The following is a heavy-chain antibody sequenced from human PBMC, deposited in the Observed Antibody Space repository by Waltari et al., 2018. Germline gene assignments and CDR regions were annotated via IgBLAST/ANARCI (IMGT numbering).Heavy chain of an antibody. Sequence: EVQLVESGGALVQPGGSLKLSWAAPGLVFSDYAMHWVRQASGKGLEWVGRIRSRTKGDATAYAESVQGRFTISRDDSKNTAYLEMNSLKTDDTAVYYCIRPFEMGIDWGQGTLVTVSS. CDR1: GLVFSDYA. CDR2: IRSRTKGDAT. J-gene: IGHJ4*02. V-gene: IGHV3-73*01. D-gene: IGHD7-27*01. CDR3: IRPFEMGID.